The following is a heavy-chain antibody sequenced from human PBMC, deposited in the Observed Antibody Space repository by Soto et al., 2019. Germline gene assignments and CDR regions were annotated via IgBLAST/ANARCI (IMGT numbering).Heavy chain of an antibody. D-gene: IGHD6-19*01. CDR2: IYYSGST. CDR1: GGSISSGGYY. J-gene: IGHJ4*02. CDR3: TRLYSSGFDY. Sequence: PSETLSLTCTVSGGSISSGGYYWSWIRQHPGKGLEWIGYIYYSGSTYYNPSLKSRVTISVDTSKDQFSLKLSSVTAADTAVYYCTRLYSSGFDYWGQGALVTVSS. V-gene: IGHV4-31*03.